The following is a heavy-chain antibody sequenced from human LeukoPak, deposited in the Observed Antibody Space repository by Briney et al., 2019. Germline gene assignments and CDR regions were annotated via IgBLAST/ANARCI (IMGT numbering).Heavy chain of an antibody. CDR1: GGSIISSSYY. Sequence: AETLSLTCTVSGGSIISSSYYWGWIRQPPGKGLEWIGSIYYSGSTYYNPSLKSRVTISVDTSKNQFSLKLSSVTAADTAVYYCAEGRYFDWLDDAFDIWGQGTMVTVSS. V-gene: IGHV4-39*01. CDR2: IYYSGST. CDR3: AEGRYFDWLDDAFDI. J-gene: IGHJ3*02. D-gene: IGHD3-9*01.